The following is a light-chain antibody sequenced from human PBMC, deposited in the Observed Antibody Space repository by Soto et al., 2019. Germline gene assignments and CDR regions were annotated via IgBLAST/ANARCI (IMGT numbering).Light chain of an antibody. V-gene: IGLV2-14*01. CDR1: SSDVGGYNY. CDR3: SSYTSSSTLEV. CDR2: EVS. J-gene: IGLJ1*01. Sequence: QSALTQPASVSGSPGQSITISCTGTSSDVGGYNYVSWYQQHPGKAPKLMIYEVSNRPSGGSNRFSGSKSGNTASLTISGRQAEDEADYYCSSYTSSSTLEVFGTGTKVTVL.